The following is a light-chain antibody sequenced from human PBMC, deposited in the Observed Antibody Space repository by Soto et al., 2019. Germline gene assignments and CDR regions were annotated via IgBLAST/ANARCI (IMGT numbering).Light chain of an antibody. CDR3: QQYDNIPPS. CDR1: QDISNY. CDR2: DAS. J-gene: IGKJ4*01. V-gene: IGKV1-33*01. Sequence: DIQMTQSPSSLSASVGDRVTITCQASQDISNYLNWYQQKAGKAPKLLIYDASNLETGVPSRFSGSGSGTDFTFTISSLQPEDIATYYCQQYDNIPPSFGGGTKVEIK.